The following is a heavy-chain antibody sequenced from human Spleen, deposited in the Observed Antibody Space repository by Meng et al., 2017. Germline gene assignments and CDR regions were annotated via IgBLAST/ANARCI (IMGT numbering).Heavy chain of an antibody. CDR3: AREMITFGGVIDTFDY. V-gene: IGHV1-2*06. D-gene: IGHD3-16*02. CDR1: GYTFNNYG. Sequence: ASVKVSCKTSGYTFNNYGISWVRQAPGQGLEWMGRINPNSGGTNYAQKFQGRVTMTRDTSISTAYMELSRLRSDDTAVYYCAREMITFGGVIDTFDYWGQGTLVTVSS. J-gene: IGHJ4*02. CDR2: INPNSGGT.